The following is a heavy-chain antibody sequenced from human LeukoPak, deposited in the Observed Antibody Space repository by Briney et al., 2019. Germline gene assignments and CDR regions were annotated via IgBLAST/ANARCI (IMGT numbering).Heavy chain of an antibody. J-gene: IGHJ4*02. D-gene: IGHD3-22*01. V-gene: IGHV3-53*01. CDR3: ARDDSSGYQDY. Sequence: GGSLRLSCAPSGFTFSSYGMHWVRQPPGKGLEWVSVIYSGGSTYYADSVKGRFTISRDNSKNTLYLQMNSLRAEDTAVYYCARDDSSGYQDYWGQGTLVTVSS. CDR1: GFTFSSYG. CDR2: IYSGGST.